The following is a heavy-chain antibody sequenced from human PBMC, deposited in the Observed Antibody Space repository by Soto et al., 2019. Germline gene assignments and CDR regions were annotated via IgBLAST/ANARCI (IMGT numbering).Heavy chain of an antibody. CDR1: GGSISSSNW. CDR2: FYHSGST. CDR3: ARWGLGYCDSSGYREFYDY. Sequence: QVQLQESGPGLVKPSGTLSLTCAVSGGSISSSNWWCWVRQPPGEGLEWLGEFYHSGSTNYNPSLKSRVTISVAKSNNQFSQKLRSVTATDTAVYYCARWGLGYCDSSGYREFYDYWGQVNLVTVAS. J-gene: IGHJ4*02. V-gene: IGHV4-4*02. D-gene: IGHD3-22*01.